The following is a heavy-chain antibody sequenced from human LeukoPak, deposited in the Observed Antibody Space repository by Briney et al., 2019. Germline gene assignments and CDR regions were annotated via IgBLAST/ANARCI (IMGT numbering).Heavy chain of an antibody. J-gene: IGHJ4*02. V-gene: IGHV4-31*03. D-gene: IGHD4-17*01. CDR3: ARGEYGDYPRYYFDY. Sequence: SQTLSLTCTVSGGSIRSGGYYWSWIRQHPGKGLEWIGYIYYSGSTYYNPSLKSRVTISVDTSKNQFSLKLSSVTAADTAVYYCARGEYGDYPRYYFDYWGQGTLVTVSS. CDR1: GGSIRSGGYY. CDR2: IYYSGST.